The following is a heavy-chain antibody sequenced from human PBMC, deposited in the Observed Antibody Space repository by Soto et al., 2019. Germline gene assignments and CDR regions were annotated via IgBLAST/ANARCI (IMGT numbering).Heavy chain of an antibody. J-gene: IGHJ4*02. V-gene: IGHV2-26*01. CDR1: GFSLSNDRMG. CDR2: IFSNDEK. CDR3: ARHGRGVGARPLDY. Sequence: QVTLKESGPVLVKPTETLTLTCTVSGFSLSNDRMGVRWIRQPPGKALEWLAHIFSNDEKSYSTSLKSRLTISKDTSKSQVVLTMTNMDPVDTATYYCARHGRGVGARPLDYWGQGTLVTVSS. D-gene: IGHD1-26*01.